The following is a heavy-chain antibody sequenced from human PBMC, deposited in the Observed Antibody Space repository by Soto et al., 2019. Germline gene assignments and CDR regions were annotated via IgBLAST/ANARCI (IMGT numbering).Heavy chain of an antibody. CDR1: GFTFTSYV. Sequence: QVQLVESGGGVVQPGRSLRLSCAASGFTFTSYVMHWVRQAPGKGLEWVAVISYDGSNEYYADSVKCRFTISRDNSKNTLYLQMNSLRAEDTAVYYCARDPIQYYYYYTMDVWGQGSTVTVSS. D-gene: IGHD4-4*01. CDR3: ARDPIQYYYYYTMDV. CDR2: ISYDGSNE. V-gene: IGHV3-30-3*01. J-gene: IGHJ6*02.